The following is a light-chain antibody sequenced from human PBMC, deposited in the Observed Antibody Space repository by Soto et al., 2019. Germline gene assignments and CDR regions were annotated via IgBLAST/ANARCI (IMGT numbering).Light chain of an antibody. Sequence: ENVMTQSPATLSVSPGERATLSCRASQSVSNNLAWYLQKPGQAPRLLIYDASTMATGIPARFSGSGAGTDFTLTVSSLQSEDFAIYYCQQYSTWPYSFGQGTKLEI. V-gene: IGKV3-15*01. CDR2: DAS. CDR1: QSVSNN. J-gene: IGKJ2*03. CDR3: QQYSTWPYS.